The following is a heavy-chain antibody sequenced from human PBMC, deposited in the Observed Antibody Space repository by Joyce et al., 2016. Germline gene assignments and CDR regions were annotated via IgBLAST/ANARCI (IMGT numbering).Heavy chain of an antibody. CDR2: IDPTASST. D-gene: IGHD3-3*02. J-gene: IGHJ4*01. Sequence: VQLVQSGAEVRKPGESLRISCKASGYTFTDYSISWVRQLPGKGLEWMGKIDPTASSTTYSPSFQGHATISTDTSGNTAYLQWSTLRASDSAMYYCARLYSIFGVPGGFDSWGQGTLVAVSS. V-gene: IGHV5-10-1*03. CDR3: ARLYSIFGVPGGFDS. CDR1: GYTFTDYS.